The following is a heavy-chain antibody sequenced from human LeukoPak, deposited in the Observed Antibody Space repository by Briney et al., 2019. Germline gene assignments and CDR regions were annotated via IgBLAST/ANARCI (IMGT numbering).Heavy chain of an antibody. D-gene: IGHD6-6*01. Sequence: RTGGSLRLSCAASGFTFSSYGMHWVRQAPGKGLEWVAFIRYDGSNKYYADSVKGRFTISRDNSKNTLYLQMNSLRAEDTAVYYCAKGPSSSTPYYFDYWGQGTLVTVSS. CDR1: GFTFSSYG. CDR2: IRYDGSNK. J-gene: IGHJ4*02. V-gene: IGHV3-30*02. CDR3: AKGPSSSTPYYFDY.